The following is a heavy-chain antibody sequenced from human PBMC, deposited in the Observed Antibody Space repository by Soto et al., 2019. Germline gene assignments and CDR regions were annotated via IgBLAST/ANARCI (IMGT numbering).Heavy chain of an antibody. CDR2: IVVGSGNT. D-gene: IGHD3-10*01. CDR3: AAEVWFGEHDAFDI. CDR1: GFTFTSSA. V-gene: IGHV1-58*02. Sequence: SVNVSCKASGFTFTSSAMQWVRQARGQRLEWIGWIVVGSGNTNYAQKFQERVTITRDMSTSTAYMELSSLRSEDTAVYYCAAEVWFGEHDAFDIWGQGTMVTVSS. J-gene: IGHJ3*02.